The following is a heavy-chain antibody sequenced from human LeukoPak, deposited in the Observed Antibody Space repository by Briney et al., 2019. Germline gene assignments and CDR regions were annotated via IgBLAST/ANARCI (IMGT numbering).Heavy chain of an antibody. V-gene: IGHV1-46*01. CDR3: ARDRGSSGYYYFDY. Sequence: ASVKVSCKASGYTFTSNGITWVRQAPGQGLEWMGIINPSGGSTSYAQKFQGRVTMTRDMSTSTVYMELSSLRSEDTAVYYCARDRGSSGYYYFDYWGQGTLVTVSS. D-gene: IGHD3-22*01. CDR2: INPSGGST. J-gene: IGHJ4*02. CDR1: GYTFTSNG.